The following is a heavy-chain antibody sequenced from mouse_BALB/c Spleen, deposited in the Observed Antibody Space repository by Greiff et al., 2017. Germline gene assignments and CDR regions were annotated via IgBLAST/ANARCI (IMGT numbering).Heavy chain of an antibody. V-gene: IGHV2-2*02. D-gene: IGHD2-10*02. CDR1: GFSLTSYG. CDR2: IWSGGST. J-gene: IGHJ2*01. Sequence: VQVVESGPGLVQPSQSLSITCTVSGFSLTSYGVHWVRQSPGKGLEWLGVIWSGGSTDYNAAFISRLSISKDNSKSQVFFKMNSLQANDTAIYYCARGEYGNYVGYWGQGTTLTVSS. CDR3: ARGEYGNYVGY.